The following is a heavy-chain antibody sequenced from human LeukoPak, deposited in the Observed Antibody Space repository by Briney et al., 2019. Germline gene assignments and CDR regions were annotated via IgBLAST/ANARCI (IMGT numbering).Heavy chain of an antibody. D-gene: IGHD3-10*01. CDR1: GGSISDYY. V-gene: IGHV4-4*07. CDR3: ARESNYHGSGTGWFDP. CDR2: IYTSGSS. J-gene: IGHJ5*02. Sequence: SETLSLTCTVSGGSISDYYWSWIRQPAGKGLEWIGRIYTSGSSNYNPSLKSRVTMSVDTSKNQFSLKLSSVTAADTALYYCARESNYHGSGTGWFDPWGQGTLVTVSS.